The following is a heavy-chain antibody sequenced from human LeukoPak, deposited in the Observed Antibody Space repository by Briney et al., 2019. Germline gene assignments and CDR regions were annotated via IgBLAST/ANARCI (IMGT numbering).Heavy chain of an antibody. V-gene: IGHV3-64*01. CDR2: ISSNGGST. CDR1: GFTFSSYA. J-gene: IGHJ6*02. Sequence: GGSLRLSCAASGFTFSSYAMHWVRQAPGKGLEYVSAISSNGGSTYYANSVKGRFTISRDNSKNTLYLQMGSLRAEDMAVYYCARAEMDVWGQGTTVTVSS. CDR3: ARAEMDV.